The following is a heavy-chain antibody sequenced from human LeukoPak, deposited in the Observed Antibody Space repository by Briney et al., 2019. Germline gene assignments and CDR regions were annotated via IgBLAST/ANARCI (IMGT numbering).Heavy chain of an antibody. CDR2: IYHSGST. CDR3: ARAYGGNSILDY. Sequence: SETLSLTCAVSGGSISSGGYSWSWIRQPPGKGLEWIGYIYHSGSTYYNPSLKSRVTISVDRSKNQFSLKLSSVTAADTAVYYCARAYGGNSILDYWGQGTLVTVSS. D-gene: IGHD4-23*01. V-gene: IGHV4-30-2*01. CDR1: GGSISSGGYS. J-gene: IGHJ4*02.